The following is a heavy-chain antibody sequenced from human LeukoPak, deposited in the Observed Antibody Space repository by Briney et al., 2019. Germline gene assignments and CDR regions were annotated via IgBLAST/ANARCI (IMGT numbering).Heavy chain of an antibody. V-gene: IGHV3-30*02. D-gene: IGHD1-26*01. CDR1: GCSVSAYG. CDR2: IRYDGSNK. J-gene: IGHJ3*02. CDR3: VKDYTRGGNYLNDAFDI. Sequence: GGSLRLSCAASGCSVSAYGMHWVRQAPGTGLEWIAFIRYDGSNKYYADSVKGRLTISRDNAKNTLYLQMYSLRAEDTAVYYCVKDYTRGGNYLNDAFDIWGPGTMVAVSS.